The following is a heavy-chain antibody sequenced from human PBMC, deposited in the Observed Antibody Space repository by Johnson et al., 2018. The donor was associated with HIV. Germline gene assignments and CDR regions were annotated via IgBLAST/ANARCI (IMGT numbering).Heavy chain of an antibody. CDR2: ISYDGSNK. J-gene: IGHJ3*02. Sequence: QVQLVESGGGVVQPGTSLRLSCVASGFTFSSYAMHWVRQAPGKGLEWVAVISYDGSNKYYADSVKGRFTISRDNSKNSLYLQMNSLRAEDTALYYCAKEVGATPYAAFDIWGQGTMVTVSS. CDR1: GFTFSSYA. V-gene: IGHV3-30-3*02. D-gene: IGHD1-26*01. CDR3: AKEVGATPYAAFDI.